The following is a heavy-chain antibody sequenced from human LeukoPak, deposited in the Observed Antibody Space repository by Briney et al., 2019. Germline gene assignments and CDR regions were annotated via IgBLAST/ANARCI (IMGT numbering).Heavy chain of an antibody. CDR3: ARDRSTPSGAKRGDY. V-gene: IGHV3-48*03. CDR2: ISSSGSTI. D-gene: IGHD6-19*01. CDR1: GFTFSSYD. J-gene: IGHJ4*02. Sequence: GGSLRLSRAASGFTFSSYDMSWVRQAPGKGLEWVSYISSSGSTIYYADSVKGRFTISRDNAKNSLYLQMNSLRAEDTAVYYCARDRSTPSGAKRGDYWGQGTLVTVSS.